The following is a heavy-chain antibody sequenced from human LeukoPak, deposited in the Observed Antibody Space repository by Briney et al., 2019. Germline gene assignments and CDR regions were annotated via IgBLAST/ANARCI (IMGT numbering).Heavy chain of an antibody. D-gene: IGHD2-15*01. CDR3: ARVGCSGGTCYSRDFDF. V-gene: IGHV4-34*01. Sequence: SETLSLTCAVYGGSFSGYYWSWIRQPPGKGLEWLAEINHSGNTNYNPSLKSRVTISVGTSKNQFSLNLISLTAADTAVYYCARVGCSGGTCYSRDFDFWGQGNLVTVSS. CDR2: INHSGNT. J-gene: IGHJ4*02. CDR1: GGSFSGYY.